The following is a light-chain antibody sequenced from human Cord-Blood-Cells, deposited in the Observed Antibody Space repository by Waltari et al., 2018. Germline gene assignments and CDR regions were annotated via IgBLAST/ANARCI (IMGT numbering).Light chain of an antibody. V-gene: IGKV3-20*01. Sequence: EIVLTQSPGTLSLSPGDRATLSCRASQSVSSSYLAWYQQKPGQAPRLLIYGASSRATGIPDRFSGSGSGTDFTLTISRLEPEDFAVYYCQQYGSSRTFGQGPRWKSN. J-gene: IGKJ1*01. CDR1: QSVSSSY. CDR2: GAS. CDR3: QQYGSSRT.